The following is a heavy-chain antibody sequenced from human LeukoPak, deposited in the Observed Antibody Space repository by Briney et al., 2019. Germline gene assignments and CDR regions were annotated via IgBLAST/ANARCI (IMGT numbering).Heavy chain of an antibody. CDR3: AKDDYGGNSGMDY. CDR1: GFTFSSYG. Sequence: PGGSLRLSCAASGFTFSSYGMHLVRQAPGKGLEWVAVIWYDGNNKYYADSVKGRFTISRDNSKNTLYLQMNSLRAEDTAVYYCAKDDYGGNSGMDYWGQGTLVTVSS. CDR2: IWYDGNNK. J-gene: IGHJ4*02. D-gene: IGHD4-23*01. V-gene: IGHV3-33*06.